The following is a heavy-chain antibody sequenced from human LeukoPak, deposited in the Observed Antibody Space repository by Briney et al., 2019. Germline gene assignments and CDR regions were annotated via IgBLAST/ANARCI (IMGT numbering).Heavy chain of an antibody. D-gene: IGHD3/OR15-3a*01. CDR3: ARQTGSGLFILP. CDR1: GVSISSSNSY. V-gene: IGHV4-39*01. CDR2: IYYSGNT. Sequence: SETLSLTCTVSGVSISSSNSYWGWIRQPPGKGLEWIGSIYYSGNTYYNASLKSQVSISIDTTKNQFSLRLTSVTAADTAVYYCARQTGSGLFILPGGQGTLVTVSS. J-gene: IGHJ4*02.